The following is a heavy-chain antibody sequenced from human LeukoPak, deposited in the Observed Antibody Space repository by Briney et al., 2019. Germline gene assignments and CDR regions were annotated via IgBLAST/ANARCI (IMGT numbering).Heavy chain of an antibody. J-gene: IGHJ6*02. CDR1: GGTFSSYA. CDR3: ARDDFWSGYNEYYYYGMDV. D-gene: IGHD3-3*01. V-gene: IGHV1-69*01. CDR2: IIPIFGTA. Sequence: ASVKVSCKASGGTFSSYAISWVRQAPGQGLEWMGGIIPIFGTANYAQKFQGRVTITADESTSTAYMELSSLRSEDTAVYYCARDDFWSGYNEYYYYGMDVWGQGTTVTVSS.